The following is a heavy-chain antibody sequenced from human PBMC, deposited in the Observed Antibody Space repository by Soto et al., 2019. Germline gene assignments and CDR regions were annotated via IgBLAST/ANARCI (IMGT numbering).Heavy chain of an antibody. CDR1: GFTFSSYA. Sequence: HPGGSLRLSCAASGFTFSSYAMSWVRQAPGEGLEWVAVIWYDGSNKYYADSVKGRFTISRDNSKNTLYLQMNSLRAEDTAVYYCAKGAPSSITMIVVVMASDAFDIWGQGTMVTVS. V-gene: IGHV3-30*02. CDR2: IWYDGSNK. CDR3: AKGAPSSITMIVVVMASDAFDI. J-gene: IGHJ3*02. D-gene: IGHD3-22*01.